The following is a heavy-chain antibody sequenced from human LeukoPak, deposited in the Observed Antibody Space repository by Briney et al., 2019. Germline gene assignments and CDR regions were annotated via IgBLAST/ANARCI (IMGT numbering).Heavy chain of an antibody. CDR3: AKPLPKMYYYYMDV. CDR2: ITSSSSTK. Sequence: AGGSLRLSCAASGFTFSTYSMNWVRQAPGKGLEWVSYITSSSSTKYYADSVKGRFTISRDNSKNTLYLQMNSLRAEDTAVYYCAKPLPKMYYYYMDVWGKGTTVTVSS. J-gene: IGHJ6*03. V-gene: IGHV3-48*01. D-gene: IGHD5-24*01. CDR1: GFTFSTYS.